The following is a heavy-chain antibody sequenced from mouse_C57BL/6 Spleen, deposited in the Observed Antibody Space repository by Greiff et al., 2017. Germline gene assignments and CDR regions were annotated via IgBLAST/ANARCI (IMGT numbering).Heavy chain of an antibody. CDR2: IYPGSGST. CDR3: ARPYEGYAMDD. Sequence: QVQLQQPGAELVKPGASVKMSCKASGYTFTSYWITWVKQRPGQGLEWIGDIYPGSGSTNYNEKFKSKATLTVDTSSSTAYMRLSSLTSEDSAVYYCARPYEGYAMDDWGQGTSVTVSS. J-gene: IGHJ4*01. D-gene: IGHD2-10*02. V-gene: IGHV1-55*01. CDR1: GYTFTSYW.